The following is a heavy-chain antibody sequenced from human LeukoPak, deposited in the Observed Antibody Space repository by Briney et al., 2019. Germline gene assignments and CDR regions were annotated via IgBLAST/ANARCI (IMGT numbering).Heavy chain of an antibody. CDR3: AKGGFGRPFDY. Sequence: QPGGSLRLSCAASVFTFSNYAMSWVRQAAGKGLKWVSVISGSGGSTYYVDSVQGRFTISRDNSKNTLFLQMDSLRAEDTAVYYCAKGGFGRPFDYWGQGTLVTVSS. CDR1: VFTFSNYA. CDR2: ISGSGGST. D-gene: IGHD3-10*01. J-gene: IGHJ4*02. V-gene: IGHV3-23*01.